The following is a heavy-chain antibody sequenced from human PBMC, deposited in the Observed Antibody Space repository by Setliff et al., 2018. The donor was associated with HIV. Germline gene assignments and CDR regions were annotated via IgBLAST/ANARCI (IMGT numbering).Heavy chain of an antibody. CDR1: GYSFTTYW. V-gene: IGHV5-51*01. J-gene: IGHJ3*02. CDR2: IYPGYSDT. D-gene: IGHD2-15*01. Sequence: GESLKISCKGSGYSFTTYWIGWVRQMPGKGLEWMGIIYPGYSDTTYNPSFQGQLTISADKSISTTYLRWSSLKASDSAMYYCARQERYCSGGSCYPQAFDIWGQGTMVTVSS. CDR3: ARQERYCSGGSCYPQAFDI.